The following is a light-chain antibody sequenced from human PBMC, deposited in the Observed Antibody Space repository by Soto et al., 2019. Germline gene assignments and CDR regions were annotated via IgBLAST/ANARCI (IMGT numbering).Light chain of an antibody. Sequence: QPVLTQPASVSGSPGQSITISCTGTSSDVGSHNFVSWYQQHPGKAPELMIFEVSKRPSGVSNRFSGSKSGNTASLTISGLQPEDEADYYCYSYVGRISFGGGTKLTVL. V-gene: IGLV2-23*02. CDR3: YSYVGRIS. J-gene: IGLJ2*01. CDR1: SSDVGSHNF. CDR2: EVS.